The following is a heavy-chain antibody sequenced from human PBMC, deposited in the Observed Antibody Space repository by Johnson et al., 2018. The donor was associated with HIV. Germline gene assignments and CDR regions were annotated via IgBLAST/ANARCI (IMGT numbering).Heavy chain of an antibody. D-gene: IGHD1-26*01. CDR2: IKRKTDGETT. V-gene: IGHV3-15*01. J-gene: IGHJ3*02. CDR1: GFTFTNAW. CDR3: ATDVPSAPYYNAFDI. Sequence: VQLVESGGGLVKPGGSLRLSCAASGFTFTNAWMHWVRQAPGKGLEWVGRIKRKTDGETTDYTTPVKGRFTISRDDSKNTLYLQMNSLKTEDTDVYYCATDVPSAPYYNAFDIWGQGTMVTVSS.